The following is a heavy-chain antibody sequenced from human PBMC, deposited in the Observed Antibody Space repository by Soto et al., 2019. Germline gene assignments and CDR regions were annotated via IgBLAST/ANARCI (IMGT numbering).Heavy chain of an antibody. Sequence: LSLTCTVSSGSISSHYWTWIRQPPGKGLEWIGYINYTGTTNHNPSLKSRVTISVDTSKNQFSLKLTSVTAADTAVYYCARMRSDYNWFDPWGQGTLVTVSS. J-gene: IGHJ5*02. CDR3: ARMRSDYNWFDP. CDR2: INYTGTT. D-gene: IGHD2-21*01. CDR1: SGSISSHY. V-gene: IGHV4-59*11.